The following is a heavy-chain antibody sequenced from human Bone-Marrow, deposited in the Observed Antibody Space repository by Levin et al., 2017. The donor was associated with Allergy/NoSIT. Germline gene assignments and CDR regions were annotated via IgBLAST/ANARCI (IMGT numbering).Heavy chain of an antibody. Sequence: SLKISCAASGFTFDDYAMHWVRQAPGRGLEWVSSISWNSDNVGYGDSVKGRFTISRDNAKNSLYLQMNSLRTEDTALYYCTKGYDFWSGYPAREYFQHWGQGTLVTVSS. V-gene: IGHV3-9*01. J-gene: IGHJ1*01. CDR1: GFTFDDYA. CDR3: TKGYDFWSGYPAREYFQH. D-gene: IGHD3-3*01. CDR2: ISWNSDNV.